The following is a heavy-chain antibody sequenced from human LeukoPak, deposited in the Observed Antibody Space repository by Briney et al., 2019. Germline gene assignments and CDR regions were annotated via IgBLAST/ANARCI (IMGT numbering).Heavy chain of an antibody. CDR3: ARGQIVPRY. CDR1: GESFSDYY. D-gene: IGHD2-2*01. Sequence: SETLSLTCAVYGESFSDYYWSWIRQPPGKGLEWIGEINHSGSTNYSPSLKSRVTISVNTSKNQFSLKLTSVTAADTAVYYCARGQIVPRYWGQGTLVTVSS. V-gene: IGHV4-34*01. CDR2: INHSGST. J-gene: IGHJ4*02.